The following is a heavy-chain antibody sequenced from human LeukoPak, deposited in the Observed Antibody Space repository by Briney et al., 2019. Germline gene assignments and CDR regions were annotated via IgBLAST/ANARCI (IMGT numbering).Heavy chain of an antibody. CDR3: ARGIRGVMGNWFDP. D-gene: IGHD3-10*01. J-gene: IGHJ5*02. Sequence: SETLSLTCTVSGGSISSRNYYWSWIRQPAGKGLEWIGRMYTSGSTNYNPSLKSRVTISVDTSKNQFSLKLSSVTAADTAVYYCARGIRGVMGNWFDPWGQGTLVTVSS. CDR1: GGSISSRNYY. CDR2: MYTSGST. V-gene: IGHV4-61*02.